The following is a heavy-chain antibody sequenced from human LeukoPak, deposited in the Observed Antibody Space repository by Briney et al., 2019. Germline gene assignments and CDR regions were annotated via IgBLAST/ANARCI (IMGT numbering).Heavy chain of an antibody. J-gene: IGHJ3*02. D-gene: IGHD3-9*01. CDR3: ARVRYYDILTGAQLYAFDI. CDR1: GYTFTNDD. V-gene: IGHV1-8*01. CDR2: MNPNSGNT. Sequence: ASVKVSCKASGYTFTNDDISWVRQATGQGLEWIGKMNPNSGNTGYAQKFQGRVTMTRSTSVSTVHMELNSLTSEDTAVYYCARVRYYDILTGAQLYAFDIWGQGTMVTVSS.